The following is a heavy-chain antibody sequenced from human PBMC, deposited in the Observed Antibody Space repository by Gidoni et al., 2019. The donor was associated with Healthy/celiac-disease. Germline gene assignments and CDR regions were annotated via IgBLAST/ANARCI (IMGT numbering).Heavy chain of an antibody. CDR3: AGWGAAGLFDY. CDR1: GGSFSGYY. D-gene: IGHD6-13*01. Sequence: QVQLQQWGAGLLKPSATLSLTCAVYGGSFSGYYWSWIRQPPGKGLEWIGEINHSGSTNYNPSLKSRVTISVDTSKNQFSLKLSSVTAADTAVYYCAGWGAAGLFDYWGQGTLVTVSS. V-gene: IGHV4-34*01. J-gene: IGHJ4*02. CDR2: INHSGST.